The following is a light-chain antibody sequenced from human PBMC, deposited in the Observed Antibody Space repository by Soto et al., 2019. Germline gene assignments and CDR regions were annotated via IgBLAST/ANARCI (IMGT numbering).Light chain of an antibody. CDR3: QQYGSSPT. CDR2: GAF. J-gene: IGKJ1*01. CDR1: QSVSSN. V-gene: IGKV3-20*01. Sequence: EIVMTQSPATLSVSPGERATLSCRASQSVSSNLAWYQQKPGQAPRLLIYGAFSRATGIPDRFSGSGSGTDFTLTISRLEPEDFAVYYCQQYGSSPTFGQGTKVDI.